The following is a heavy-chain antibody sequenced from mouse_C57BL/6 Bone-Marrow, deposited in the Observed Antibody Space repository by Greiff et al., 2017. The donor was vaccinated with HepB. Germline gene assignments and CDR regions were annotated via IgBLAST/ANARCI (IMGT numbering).Heavy chain of an antibody. CDR2: IYPGNSDT. D-gene: IGHD1-1*01. CDR1: GYTFTSYW. CDR3: TRNYGSSYRFDY. V-gene: IGHV1-5*01. Sequence: VQLQQSGTVLARPGASVKMSCKTSGYTFTSYWMHWVKQRPGQGLEWIGAIYPGNSDTSYNQKFKGKAKLTAVTSASTAYMELSSLTNEDSAVYYCTRNYGSSYRFDYWGQGTTLTVSS. J-gene: IGHJ2*01.